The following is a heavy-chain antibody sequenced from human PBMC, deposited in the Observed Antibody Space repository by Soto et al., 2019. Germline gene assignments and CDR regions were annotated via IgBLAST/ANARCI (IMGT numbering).Heavy chain of an antibody. D-gene: IGHD3-3*01. CDR3: ARGTAFWSCYLRRGFDY. J-gene: IGHJ4*02. CDR2: IYHSGST. CDR1: GGSISSGGYS. Sequence: QLQLQESGSGLVKPSQTLSLTFAVSGGSISSGGYSWSWIRQPTGTGLEWIGYIYHSGSTYYNPSLKSRVTISVDRSKNQFSLKLSSVTAADTAVYYCARGTAFWSCYLRRGFDYWGQGTLVTVSS. V-gene: IGHV4-30-2*01.